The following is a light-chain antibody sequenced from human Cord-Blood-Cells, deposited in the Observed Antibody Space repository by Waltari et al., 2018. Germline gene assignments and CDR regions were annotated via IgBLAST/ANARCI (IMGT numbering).Light chain of an antibody. CDR1: SRDDGGSNY. CDR2: EVS. CDR3: SSYAGSNKRV. Sequence: QSALTQPPSASGSPGQAVTISCTGTSRDDGGSNYVSWYQQHPGKTPKLLIYEVSKRPSGVPYRFSGSKSGNTASLTVSGLQAEDDADYYCSSYAGSNKRVFGGGTNLTV. V-gene: IGLV2-8*01. J-gene: IGLJ3*02.